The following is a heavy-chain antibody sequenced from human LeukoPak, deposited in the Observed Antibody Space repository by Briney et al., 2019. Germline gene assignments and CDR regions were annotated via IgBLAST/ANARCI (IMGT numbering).Heavy chain of an antibody. Sequence: PGGSLRLSCAASGFTFSSYSMNWVRQAPGKGLEWVSSISSSSSYIYYADSVKGRFTISRDNAKNSLYLQMNSLRAEDTAVYYCARDGRQAAARGWFDPWGQGTLVTVSS. D-gene: IGHD6-13*01. J-gene: IGHJ5*02. CDR3: ARDGRQAAARGWFDP. CDR1: GFTFSSYS. V-gene: IGHV3-21*01. CDR2: ISSSSSYI.